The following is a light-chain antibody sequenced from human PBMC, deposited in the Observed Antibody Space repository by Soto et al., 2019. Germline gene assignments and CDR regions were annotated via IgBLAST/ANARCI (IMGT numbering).Light chain of an antibody. J-gene: IGLJ3*02. CDR1: SSDIGSNT. CDR3: QSYDNSLRGWV. CDR2: RDN. Sequence: QSVLTQPPSASGTPGQRVTISCSGRSSDIGSNTVNWYQQLPGTAPKLLIYRDNHRPSGIPDRFSGSKSGTSASLDISGLQSGDEADYYCQSYDNSLRGWVFGGGTQLTVL. V-gene: IGLV1-44*01.